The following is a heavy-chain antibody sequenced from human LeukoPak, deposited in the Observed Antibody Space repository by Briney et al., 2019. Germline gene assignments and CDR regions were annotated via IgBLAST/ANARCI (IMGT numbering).Heavy chain of an antibody. J-gene: IGHJ5*02. V-gene: IGHV4-59*02. CDR3: ARDREYSSSGLVWFDP. CDR1: GGSVSGYY. D-gene: IGHD6-6*01. CDR2: IYYSGST. Sequence: PSETLSLTCTVSGGSVSGYYWSWIRQPPGKGLEWIGYIYYSGSTNYNPSLKSRVTTSVDTSENQFSLKLTSVTAADTAVYYCARDREYSSSGLVWFDPWGHGILVTVSS.